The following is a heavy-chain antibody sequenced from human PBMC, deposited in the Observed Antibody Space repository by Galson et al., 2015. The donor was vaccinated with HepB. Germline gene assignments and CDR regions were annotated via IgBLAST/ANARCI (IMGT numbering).Heavy chain of an antibody. CDR2: ISSSSSTI. J-gene: IGHJ4*02. CDR1: GFTFSSYS. Sequence: LRLSCAASGFTFSSYSMSWVRQAPGKGLEWVSYISSSSSTIYYADSVKGRFTISRDNAKNSLYLQMNSLRAEDTAVYYCARDSPYTQHYFDYWGQGTLVTVSS. CDR3: ARDSPYTQHYFDY. V-gene: IGHV3-48*04. D-gene: IGHD4-11*01.